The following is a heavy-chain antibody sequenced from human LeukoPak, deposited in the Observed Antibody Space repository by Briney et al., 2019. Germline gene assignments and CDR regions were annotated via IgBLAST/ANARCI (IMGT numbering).Heavy chain of an antibody. CDR1: GYTFTSYG. V-gene: IGHV1-18*01. D-gene: IGHD3-22*01. CDR2: ISAYNGNT. J-gene: IGHJ4*02. Sequence: ASVKVSCKASGYTFTSYGISWARQAPGQGLEWMGWISAYNGNTNYAQKLQGRVTMTTDTSTSTAYMELRSLRSDDTAVYYCARVQKWPYYYDSSGYSDYWGQGTLVTVSS. CDR3: ARVQKWPYYYDSSGYSDY.